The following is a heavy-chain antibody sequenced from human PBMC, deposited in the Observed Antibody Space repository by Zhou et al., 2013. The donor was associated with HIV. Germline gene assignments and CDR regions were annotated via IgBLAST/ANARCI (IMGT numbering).Heavy chain of an antibody. Sequence: QVQLVQSGVEVKKPGASVNISCKASGYTFTTYYIHWVRQAPGQGLEWMGLINPGIGSTYYAEKFQGRVTMTRDTSTSTVNMQLGTLTSEDTAVYYCNRGMQRWVNDAFDIWGQGTMVTVSS. D-gene: IGHD6-25*01. CDR2: INPGIGST. V-gene: IGHV1-46*03. J-gene: IGHJ3*02. CDR3: NRGMQRWVNDAFDI. CDR1: GYTFTTYY.